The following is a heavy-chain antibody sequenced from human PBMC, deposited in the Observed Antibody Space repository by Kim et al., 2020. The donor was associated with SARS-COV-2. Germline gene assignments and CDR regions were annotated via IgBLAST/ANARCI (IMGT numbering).Heavy chain of an antibody. V-gene: IGHV3-23*01. CDR1: GFTFSNCA. CDR2: ISGSGGTK. J-gene: IGHJ6*03. Sequence: GGSLRLSCAASGFTFSNCAMSWVRQAPGKGLEWVSAISGSGGTKYYADAVKGLFTISRDTSNNTLYLQMNSLRAEDTAVYYCTKSHRKFSGYYYYCID. CDR3: TKSHRKFSGYYYYCID.